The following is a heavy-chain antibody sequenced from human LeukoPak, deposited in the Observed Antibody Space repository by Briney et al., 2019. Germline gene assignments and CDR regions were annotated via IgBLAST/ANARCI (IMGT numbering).Heavy chain of an antibody. Sequence: GGSLRLSCAASGFTFSNYAMSWVRQAPGKGLEWVSSISSSSSYIYYADSVKGRFTISRDNAKNSLYLQMNSLRAEDTAVYYCARDGQRWLQYNFDYWGQGTLVTVSS. J-gene: IGHJ4*02. CDR2: ISSSSSYI. V-gene: IGHV3-21*01. D-gene: IGHD5-24*01. CDR3: ARDGQRWLQYNFDY. CDR1: GFTFSNYA.